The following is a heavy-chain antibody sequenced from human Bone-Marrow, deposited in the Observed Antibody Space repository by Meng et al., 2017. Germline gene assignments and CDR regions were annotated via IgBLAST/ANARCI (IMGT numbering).Heavy chain of an antibody. CDR1: GFTFSSYA. CDR2: ISGSGGST. V-gene: IGHV3-23*01. J-gene: IGHJ6*02. Sequence: GESLKISCAASGFTFSSYAMSWVRQAPGKGLEWVSAISGSGGSTYYADYVKGRFTISRDNSKNTLYLQMNSLRAEDTAVYYCAKGLYIAAAGRTLYYYYGMDVWGQGTTVTVSS. D-gene: IGHD6-13*01. CDR3: AKGLYIAAAGRTLYYYYGMDV.